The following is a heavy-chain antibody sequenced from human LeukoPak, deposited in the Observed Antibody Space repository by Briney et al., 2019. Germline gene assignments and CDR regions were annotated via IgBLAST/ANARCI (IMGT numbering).Heavy chain of an antibody. CDR1: GGTFSSYA. D-gene: IGHD1-7*01. V-gene: IGHV1-46*01. Sequence: ASVKVSCKASGGTFSSYAISWVRQAPGQGLEWMGIINPSGGSTSYAQKFQGRVTMTRDTSTSTVYMELSSLRSEDTAVYYCARTGTTRGRYYFDYWGQGTLVTVSS. CDR3: ARTGTTRGRYYFDY. J-gene: IGHJ4*02. CDR2: INPSGGST.